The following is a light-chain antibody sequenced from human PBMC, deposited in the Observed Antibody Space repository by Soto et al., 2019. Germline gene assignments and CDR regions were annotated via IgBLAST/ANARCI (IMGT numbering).Light chain of an antibody. Sequence: DMQMTQSPSSLSSSVGDRVTISCRASQSVSNWLAWYQQKPGKAPKLLIDKASSLKSGVPSRFSGSGSGTDFTLTISSLQPADFPYSYCQQPNNNRALTFGRGTTVDIK. J-gene: IGKJ4*01. CDR3: QQPNNNRALT. CDR1: QSVSNW. CDR2: KAS. V-gene: IGKV1-5*03.